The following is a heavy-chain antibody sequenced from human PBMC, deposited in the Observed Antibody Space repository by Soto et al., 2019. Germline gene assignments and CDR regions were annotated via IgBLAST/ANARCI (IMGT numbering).Heavy chain of an antibody. CDR3: AKDISEYSSSSGNAFDI. CDR1: GFTFDDYT. J-gene: IGHJ3*02. CDR2: ISWDGGST. Sequence: GSLRLSCAASGFTFDDYTMHWVRQAPGKGLEWVSLISWDGGSTYYADSVKGRFTISRDNSKNSLYLQMNSLRTEDTALYYCAKDISEYSSSSGNAFDIWGQGTMVTVSS. V-gene: IGHV3-43*01. D-gene: IGHD6-6*01.